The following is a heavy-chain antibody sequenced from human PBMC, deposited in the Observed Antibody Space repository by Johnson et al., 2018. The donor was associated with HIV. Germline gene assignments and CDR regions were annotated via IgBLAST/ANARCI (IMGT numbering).Heavy chain of an antibody. Sequence: ESVKGRFTISRDNAKNTLYLQMNSLRAEDTAVYYCARGNIVVVAAATDIDIWGQGTMVTVSS. CDR3: ARGNIVVVAAATDIDI. V-gene: IGHV3-74*01. J-gene: IGHJ3*02. D-gene: IGHD2-15*01.